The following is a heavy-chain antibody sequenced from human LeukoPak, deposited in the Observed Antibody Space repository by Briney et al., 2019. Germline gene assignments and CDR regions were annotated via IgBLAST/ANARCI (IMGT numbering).Heavy chain of an antibody. J-gene: IGHJ4*02. V-gene: IGHV5-51*01. CDR3: ARHPEIGSSGSYYFDY. D-gene: IGHD1-26*01. CDR1: GYSFTSYW. CDR2: IYPGDPDT. Sequence: GESLKISCKVSGYSFTSYWIAWVRQMPGKGLEWMGIIYPGDPDTRYSPSFQGQVTISADKSISTAYLQWSSLKASETAMFYCARHPEIGSSGSYYFDYWGQGTLVTVSS.